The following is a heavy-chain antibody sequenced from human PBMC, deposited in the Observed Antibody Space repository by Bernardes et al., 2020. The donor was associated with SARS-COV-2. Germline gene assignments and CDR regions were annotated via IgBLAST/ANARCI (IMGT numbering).Heavy chain of an antibody. J-gene: IGHJ6*02. CDR1: GSDFNNYGFTSYG. CDR2: FTAYNLNT. CDR3: AVNTGNFYYGVDV. D-gene: IGHD3-10*01. V-gene: IGHV1-18*04. Sequence: ASVKVSCKTSGSDFNNYGFTSYGFSWVRQAPGQGLEWMGWFTAYNLNTDYAQNFRGRVTMTADTSTSTVYMELRSLRSDDTAMYYCAVNTGNFYYGVDVWGQGTTVTVSS.